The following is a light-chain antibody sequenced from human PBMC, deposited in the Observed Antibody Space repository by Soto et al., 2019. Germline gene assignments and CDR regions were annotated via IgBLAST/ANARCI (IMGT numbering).Light chain of an antibody. V-gene: IGKV1-12*01. CDR2: AAS. J-gene: IGKJ2*01. Sequence: DIQMTQSPSSVSASVGDSVTITCRASQGISYWLAWYQQKPGKAPKLLIYAASTLRSGVPSRFRGSGSGTDFTFTITSLQPEDFATYYCQQANSFPYTFGQGAKLEIK. CDR3: QQANSFPYT. CDR1: QGISYW.